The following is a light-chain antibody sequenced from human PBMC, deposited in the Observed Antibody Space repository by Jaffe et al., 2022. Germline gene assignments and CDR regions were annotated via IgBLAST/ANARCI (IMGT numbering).Light chain of an antibody. CDR3: QQYGSSPTWT. J-gene: IGKJ1*01. CDR2: GAS. CDR1: QSVSNNY. Sequence: EIVLTQSPGTLSLSPGESATLSCRASQSVSNNYLAWYQQKPGQTPRLLIYGASNRATGIPDRFSGSGSGTDFTLTISRLEPEDFAVYYCQQYGSSPTWTFGQGTKMEIK. V-gene: IGKV3-20*01.